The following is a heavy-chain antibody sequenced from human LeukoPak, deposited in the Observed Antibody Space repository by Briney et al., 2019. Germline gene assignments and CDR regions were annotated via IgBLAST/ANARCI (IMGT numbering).Heavy chain of an antibody. V-gene: IGHV3-23*01. CDR2: VRGSGGVT. CDR1: GFTFNLYA. D-gene: IGHD6-6*01. CDR3: AGVSSSSFDY. J-gene: IGHJ4*02. Sequence: GGSLRLSCEASGFTFNLYAMMWVRQAPGKGLEWVSAVRGSGGVTQYADSVKGRFTISRDNAKNSLYLQMNSLRAEDTAVYYCAGVSSSSFDYWGQGTLVTVSS.